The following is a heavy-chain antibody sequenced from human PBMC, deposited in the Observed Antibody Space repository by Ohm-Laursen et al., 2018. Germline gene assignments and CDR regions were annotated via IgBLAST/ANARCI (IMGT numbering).Heavy chain of an antibody. CDR1: GFIFPNYG. J-gene: IGHJ4*02. CDR2: IGTSSSPI. CDR3: ARLSSGWSY. Sequence: SLRLSCAASGFIFPNYGMNWVRQAPGKGLEWISYIGTSSSPIYYADSVKGRFTISRDNAKNSLYLQMNSLRAEDTAVYYCARLSSGWSYWGQGTLVTVSS. D-gene: IGHD6-19*01. V-gene: IGHV3-48*01.